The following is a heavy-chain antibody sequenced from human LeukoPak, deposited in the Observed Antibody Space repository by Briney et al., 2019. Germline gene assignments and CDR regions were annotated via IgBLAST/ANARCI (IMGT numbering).Heavy chain of an antibody. CDR3: ARDSIAVAGTDYYGMDV. D-gene: IGHD6-19*01. CDR2: ISAYNGNT. J-gene: IGHJ6*02. Sequence: GASVKVSCKASGYTFTSYGISWVRQAPGQGLEWMGWISAYNGNTNYAQKLQGRVTMTTDTSTSTAYMELRSLRSDDTAVYYCARDSIAVAGTDYYGMDVWGQGTTVTVSS. CDR1: GYTFTSYG. V-gene: IGHV1-18*01.